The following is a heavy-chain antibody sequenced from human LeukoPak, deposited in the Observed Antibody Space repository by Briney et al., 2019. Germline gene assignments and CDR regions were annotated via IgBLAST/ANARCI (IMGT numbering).Heavy chain of an antibody. V-gene: IGHV4-34*01. CDR2: INHSGST. Sequence: PSETLSLTCAVYGGSFSGYYWSWIRQPPGKGLEWIGEINHSGSTNYNPSLKSRVTISVDTSKNQFSLKLSSVTAADTAVYYCARRTSYYYGSGSYSVLDVWGKGTTVTISS. D-gene: IGHD3-10*01. CDR1: GGSFSGYY. CDR3: ARRTSYYYGSGSYSVLDV. J-gene: IGHJ6*04.